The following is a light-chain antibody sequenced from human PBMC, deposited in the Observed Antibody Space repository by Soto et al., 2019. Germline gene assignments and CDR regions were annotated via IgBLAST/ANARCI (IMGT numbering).Light chain of an antibody. CDR1: QSISSY. J-gene: IGKJ4*01. Sequence: DIQMTQSPSSLYASVGDRVTISCRASQSISSYLNWYQQKPGKAPKLLIYAASSLQRGVPSRFISSGSGTDVTLTTISLQPEDFATYYCQQSYSTPRTFGGGTKVEIK. CDR3: QQSYSTPRT. CDR2: AAS. V-gene: IGKV1-39*01.